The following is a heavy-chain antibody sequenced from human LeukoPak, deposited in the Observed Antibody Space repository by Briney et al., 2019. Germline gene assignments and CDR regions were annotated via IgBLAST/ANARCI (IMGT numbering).Heavy chain of an antibody. V-gene: IGHV3-53*01. J-gene: IGHJ3*02. CDR2: IYSGGST. D-gene: IGHD3-22*01. Sequence: GGSLRLSCAASGFTFSSYSMNWVRQAPGKGLEWVSVIYSGGSTYYADSVKGRFTISRDNSKNTLYLQMNSLRAEDTAVYCCARAREGYYYDSSAFDIWGQGAMVTVSS. CDR3: ARAREGYYYDSSAFDI. CDR1: GFTFSSYS.